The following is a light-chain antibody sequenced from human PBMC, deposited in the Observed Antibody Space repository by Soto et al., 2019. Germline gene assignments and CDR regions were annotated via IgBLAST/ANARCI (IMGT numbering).Light chain of an antibody. CDR2: GAS. CDR1: QSVSSSY. Sequence: EVVLTRSPATLSLSPWEIATLSCRASQSVSSSYLAWYQQKPGQAPRLLIYGASSRATGIPDRFSGSGSGTDFTLTISRLEPEDFAVYYCQRYGTSTTFGQGTKVDIK. J-gene: IGKJ1*01. CDR3: QRYGTSTT. V-gene: IGKV3-20*01.